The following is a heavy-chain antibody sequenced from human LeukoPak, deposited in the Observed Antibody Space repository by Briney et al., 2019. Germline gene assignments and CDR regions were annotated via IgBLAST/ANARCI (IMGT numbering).Heavy chain of an antibody. CDR1: GFTFGSYA. CDR3: AKLLRTSYYYGMDV. V-gene: IGHV3-23*01. CDR2: ITDSGGST. J-gene: IGHJ6*02. D-gene: IGHD5-12*01. Sequence: PGGSLRLSCAASGFTFGSYAMRWVRQAPGKGLEWVSSITDSGGSTYYADSVKGRFTISRDNSKNTLYLQMTSLRAEDTAVYYCAKLLRTSYYYGMDVWGQETAVTVSS.